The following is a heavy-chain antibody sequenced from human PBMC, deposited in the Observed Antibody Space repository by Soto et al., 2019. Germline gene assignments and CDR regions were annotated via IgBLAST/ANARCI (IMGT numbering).Heavy chain of an antibody. Sequence: GGSLRLSCAASGFTFSSYAMHWVRQAPGKGLEWVAVISYDGSNKYYADSVKGLFTISRDNSKNTLYLQMNSLRAEDTAVYYCAREGSYGSVWFDPWGQGTLVTVSS. V-gene: IGHV3-30-3*01. CDR2: ISYDGSNK. CDR3: AREGSYGSVWFDP. J-gene: IGHJ5*02. CDR1: GFTFSSYA. D-gene: IGHD3-10*01.